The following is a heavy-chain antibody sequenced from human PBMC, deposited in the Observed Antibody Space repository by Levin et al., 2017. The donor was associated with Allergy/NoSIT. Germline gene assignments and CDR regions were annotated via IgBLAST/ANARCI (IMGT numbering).Heavy chain of an antibody. CDR3: ARGARNYYGSGSYTYYFDY. CDR2: IYYSGST. J-gene: IGHJ4*02. D-gene: IGHD3-10*01. Sequence: SETLSLTCTVSGGSISSYYWSWIRQPPGKGLEWIGYIYYSGSTNYNPSLKSRVIISVDMSKNQFSLKLSSVTAADTAVYYCARGARNYYGSGSYTYYFDYWGQGTLVTVSS. V-gene: IGHV4-59*01. CDR1: GGSISSYY.